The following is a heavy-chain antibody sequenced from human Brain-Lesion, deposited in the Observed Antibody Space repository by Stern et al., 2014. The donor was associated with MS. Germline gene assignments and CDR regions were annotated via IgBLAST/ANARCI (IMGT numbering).Heavy chain of an antibody. CDR3: ARAVRNQLLSEY. CDR2: INPYSGNT. J-gene: IGHJ4*02. D-gene: IGHD2-2*01. V-gene: IGHV1-8*01. Sequence: VQLVESEAEVKKPGASVKVSCKASGYTFSSYAITWVRQASGHGIEWMGWINPYSGNTGYAQKFKGRGSMTSDPSISTVYMELTSLTSDDTAVYFCARAVRNQLLSEYWGQGTLVTVSS. CDR1: GYTFSSYA.